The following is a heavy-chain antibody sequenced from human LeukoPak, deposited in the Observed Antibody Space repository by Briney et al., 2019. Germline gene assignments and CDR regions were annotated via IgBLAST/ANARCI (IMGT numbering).Heavy chain of an antibody. CDR2: IYYSGST. Sequence: SETLSLTCTVSGGSISSYYWSWIRQPPGKGLEWIGYIYYSGSTNYNPSLKSRVTISIDTSKNQFSLRLSSVTAADTAVYYRARASLEWLLSYWGQGTLVTVSS. V-gene: IGHV4-59*01. J-gene: IGHJ4*02. CDR1: GGSISSYY. CDR3: ARASLEWLLSY. D-gene: IGHD3-3*01.